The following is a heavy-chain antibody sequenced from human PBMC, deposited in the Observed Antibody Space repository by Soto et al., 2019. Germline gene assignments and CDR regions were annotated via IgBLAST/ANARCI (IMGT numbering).Heavy chain of an antibody. CDR3: AKDRAQYYYDSSGYPYYYGMDV. CDR2: ISGSGGST. Sequence: GGSLRLSCAASGFTFSSYAMSWVRQAPGKGLEWVSAISGSGGSTYYADSVKGRFTISRDNSKNTLYLQMNSLRAEDTAVYYCAKDRAQYYYDSSGYPYYYGMDVWGQGTTGTVSS. D-gene: IGHD3-22*01. V-gene: IGHV3-23*01. CDR1: GFTFSSYA. J-gene: IGHJ6*02.